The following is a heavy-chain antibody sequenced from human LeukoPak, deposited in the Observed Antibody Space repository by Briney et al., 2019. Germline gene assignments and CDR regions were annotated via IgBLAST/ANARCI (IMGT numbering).Heavy chain of an antibody. D-gene: IGHD3-3*01. CDR2: IHHSGST. J-gene: IGHJ5*02. Sequence: SQTLSLTCAVSGGSISSGGYSWVWIRQPPGQGLEWIGYIHHSGSTYYNPSLKSRVTISVDRPKNQFSLKRSSVTDADTGVYFFSRGRSGYYWFDPWGEGTLVTLSS. CDR1: GGSISSGGYS. V-gene: IGHV4-30-2*01. CDR3: SRGRSGYYWFDP.